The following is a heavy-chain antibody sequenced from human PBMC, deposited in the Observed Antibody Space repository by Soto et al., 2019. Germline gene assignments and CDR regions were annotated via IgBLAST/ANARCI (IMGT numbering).Heavy chain of an antibody. CDR3: ARSSPYIVVRKPTGNQDYYGMDV. Sequence: EASVKVSCKASGGTFSNYTMSWVRQAPGQGLEWMGGIIPVFGTTDYEQKFQGRVTITADGSTSTAYMKLSSLRSADTAVYYCARSSPYIVVRKPTGNQDYYGMDVWGQGTTVTVSS. J-gene: IGHJ6*02. V-gene: IGHV1-69*13. CDR1: GGTFSNYT. CDR2: IIPVFGTT. D-gene: IGHD2-2*01.